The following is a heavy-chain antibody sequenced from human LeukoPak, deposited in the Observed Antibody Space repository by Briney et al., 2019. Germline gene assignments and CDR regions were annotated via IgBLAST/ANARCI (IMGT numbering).Heavy chain of an antibody. Sequence: GGSLRLSCAASGFTFSSYGMHWVRQAPGKGLEWVAVIWYDGSNKYYADSVKGRFTISRDNSKNTLCLQMNSLRAEDTAVYYCARDLWFGESFAPYYYYGMDVWGQGTTVTVSS. J-gene: IGHJ6*02. CDR2: IWYDGSNK. V-gene: IGHV3-33*01. D-gene: IGHD3-10*01. CDR3: ARDLWFGESFAPYYYYGMDV. CDR1: GFTFSSYG.